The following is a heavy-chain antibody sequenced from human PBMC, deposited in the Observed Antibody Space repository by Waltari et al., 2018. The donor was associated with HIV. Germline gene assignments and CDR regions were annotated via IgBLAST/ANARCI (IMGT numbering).Heavy chain of an antibody. CDR1: GFNFSNYA. V-gene: IGHV3-33*02. CDR2: IWADGSHE. Sequence: QVHLVESGGAVVQSGKSLRLSCAASGFNFSNYAIHWVRQGPGKGLEWLSVIWADGSHESYADFAKGRFTISRDDSDNTLFLYLSGLRADDTAVYYCARDQHSATNYYGLDVWGQGTTVTVS. CDR3: ARDQHSATNYYGLDV. J-gene: IGHJ6*02. D-gene: IGHD3-10*01.